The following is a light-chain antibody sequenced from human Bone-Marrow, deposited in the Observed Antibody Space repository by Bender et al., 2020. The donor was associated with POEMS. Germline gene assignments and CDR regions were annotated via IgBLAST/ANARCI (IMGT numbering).Light chain of an antibody. Sequence: SYELTQPPSVSVSPGQTARLTCSGDALPKQYAYWYQQKPGQAPVLVVYDDSDRPSGIPERFSGSNSGNTATLTISRVEAGDEADYSCQVWDSNSDLWVFGGGTKLTVV. CDR1: ALPKQY. V-gene: IGLV3-21*02. CDR3: QVWDSNSDLWV. J-gene: IGLJ3*02. CDR2: DDS.